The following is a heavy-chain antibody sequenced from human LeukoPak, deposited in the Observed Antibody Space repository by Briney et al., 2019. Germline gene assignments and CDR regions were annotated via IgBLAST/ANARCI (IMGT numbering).Heavy chain of an antibody. D-gene: IGHD7-27*01. J-gene: IGHJ4*02. CDR2: IYYSGST. V-gene: IGHV4-31*03. Sequence: SETLSLTCTVSGGSISSGGYYWSWIRQHPGKGLEWIGYIYYSGSTYYNPSLKSRVTISVDTSKNQFSLKLGSVTAADTAVYYCARTRTSDLLTGDYFDYWGQGTLVTVSS. CDR3: ARTRTSDLLTGDYFDY. CDR1: GGSISSGGYY.